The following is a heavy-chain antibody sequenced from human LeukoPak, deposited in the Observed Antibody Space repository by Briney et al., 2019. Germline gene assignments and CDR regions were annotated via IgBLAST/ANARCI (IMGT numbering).Heavy chain of an antibody. V-gene: IGHV4-39*01. D-gene: IGHD3-22*01. Sequence: SETLSLTCTVSGGIIGGSSFYWGWIRQPPGKGLEWIGSIYYSGSTYYNPSLKSRVTISVHTSKNQFSLKLSSVTAADTAVYYCARHYGGGYYYVDYWGQGTLVTVSS. CDR1: GGIIGGSSFY. CDR3: ARHYGGGYYYVDY. J-gene: IGHJ4*02. CDR2: IYYSGST.